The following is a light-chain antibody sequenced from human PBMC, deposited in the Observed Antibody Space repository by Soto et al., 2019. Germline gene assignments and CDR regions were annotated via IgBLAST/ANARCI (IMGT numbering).Light chain of an antibody. CDR3: SSYTTGSTLGV. J-gene: IGLJ3*02. Sequence: QAASVSGSPGQSITISCTGTSSDVGGYNYVSWYQQHPGKAPKLVIYEVSNRPSGVSNRFSGSKSGNTASLTISGLQAEDEADYYCSSYTTGSTLGVFGGGTKLTVL. CDR1: SSDVGGYNY. CDR2: EVS. V-gene: IGLV2-14*01.